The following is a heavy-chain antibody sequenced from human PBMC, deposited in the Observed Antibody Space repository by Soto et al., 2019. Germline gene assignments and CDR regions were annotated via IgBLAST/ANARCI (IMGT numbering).Heavy chain of an antibody. CDR1: GFTFSSYG. Sequence: QVQLVESGGGVVQPGRSLRLSCAASGFTFSSYGMHWVRQAPGKGLEWVAVISYDGSNKYYADSVKGRFTISRDNSKNQLYVAMNRLGAEGTAGDYWAEDQGVAGLLVGYWGQGTLVTVSS. J-gene: IGHJ4*02. CDR2: ISYDGSNK. CDR3: AEDQGVAGLLVGY. V-gene: IGHV3-30*18. D-gene: IGHD6-19*01.